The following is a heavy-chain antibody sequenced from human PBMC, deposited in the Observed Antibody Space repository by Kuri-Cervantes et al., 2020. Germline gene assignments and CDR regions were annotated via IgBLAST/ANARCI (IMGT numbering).Heavy chain of an antibody. D-gene: IGHD3-22*01. CDR2: ISYDGSNK. Sequence: GESLKISCAASGFTFSSYAMHWVRQAPGKGLEWVAVISYDGSNKYYADSVKGRFTISRDNSKNTLYLQMNSLRAEDTAVYYCARGRTYYYDSSGYYRKEYFQHWGQGTLVTVSS. CDR1: GFTFSSYA. V-gene: IGHV3-30-3*01. J-gene: IGHJ1*01. CDR3: ARGRTYYYDSSGYYRKEYFQH.